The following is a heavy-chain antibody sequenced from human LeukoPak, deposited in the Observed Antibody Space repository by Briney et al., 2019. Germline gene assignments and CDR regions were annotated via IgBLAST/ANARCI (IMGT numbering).Heavy chain of an antibody. CDR3: ARQGNDYGDYGLQH. CDR2: IYYSGSS. V-gene: IGHV4-59*01. J-gene: IGHJ1*01. D-gene: IGHD4-17*01. Sequence: SETLSLTCNVSGGSISGYHWSWIRQPPGKGLEWLGYIYYSGSSNYNPSLKSRVTMSIDTSKNHFSLKLTSVTAADTATYYCARQGNDYGDYGLQHWGQGTLVTVSS. CDR1: GGSISGYH.